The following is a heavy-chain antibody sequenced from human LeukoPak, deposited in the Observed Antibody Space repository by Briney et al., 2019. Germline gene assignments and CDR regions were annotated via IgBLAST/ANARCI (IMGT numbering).Heavy chain of an antibody. Sequence: GESLKISCEGSGYIFTSYWIGWVRPLPGKGLEWMGIIYPGDSDTRYSPSFQGQVTISADKSISTAYLQWSSLKASDTAMYYCARHDSSGIKSFDYWGQGTLVTVSS. J-gene: IGHJ4*02. V-gene: IGHV5-51*01. CDR2: IYPGDSDT. CDR1: GYIFTSYW. D-gene: IGHD3-22*01. CDR3: ARHDSSGIKSFDY.